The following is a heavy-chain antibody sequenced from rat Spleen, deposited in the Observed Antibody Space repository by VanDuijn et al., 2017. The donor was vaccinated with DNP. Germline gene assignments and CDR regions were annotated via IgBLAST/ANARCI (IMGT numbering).Heavy chain of an antibody. J-gene: IGHJ4*01. Sequence: EVQLVESGGGLVQPGRSLKLSCAASGFTFSDYYMAWVRQAPGKGLEWVASIFSSGGGNTYYRDSVKGRFTISRDNAKSTLYLQMDSLRSEDTATYYCATQRSGYTMDAWGQGTSVTVSS. CDR2: IFSSGGGNT. CDR1: GFTFSDYY. CDR3: ATQRSGYTMDA. V-gene: IGHV5-25*01. D-gene: IGHD4-3*01.